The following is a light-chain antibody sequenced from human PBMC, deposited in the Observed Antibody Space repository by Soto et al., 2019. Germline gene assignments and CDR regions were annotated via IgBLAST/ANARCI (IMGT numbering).Light chain of an antibody. CDR2: GAS. Sequence: MAQSKETLSLSLGERDTLSCRASQSVGTHVAWYQQKPGQAPRLFIYGASTRATGIPARFSGSGSGTEFTLTISSLHSEDFAIYYCQPYYTWPLLTSCGGTKLDIK. CDR1: QSVGTH. J-gene: IGKJ4*01. CDR3: QPYYTWPLLT. V-gene: IGKV3-15*01.